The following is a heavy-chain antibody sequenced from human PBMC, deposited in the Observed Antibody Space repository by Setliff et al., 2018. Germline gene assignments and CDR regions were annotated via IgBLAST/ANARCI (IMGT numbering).Heavy chain of an antibody. J-gene: IGHJ4*02. Sequence: ASVKVSCKASGYTLSNSIVSWVRQAPGLGLEWMGWISAYNGMTHSAQNFQGRVTLTTDTSTSTASMELGSLRSDDTAMYYCARDAHGYDSSENPIVDYWGQGTLVTVSS. D-gene: IGHD3-22*01. CDR1: GYTLSNSI. CDR2: ISAYNGMT. V-gene: IGHV1-18*01. CDR3: ARDAHGYDSSENPIVDY.